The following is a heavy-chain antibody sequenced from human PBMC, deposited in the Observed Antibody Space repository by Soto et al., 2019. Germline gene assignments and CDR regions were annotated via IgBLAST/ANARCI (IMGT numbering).Heavy chain of an antibody. CDR1: GFTFTSYA. Sequence: EVQLLESGGGLVQPGGSLRLSCAASGFTFTSYAMSWVRQAPGKGLEWVSAISGSGGSTYYADSVKGRFTISRDTSKNTLYLQMNSLRAEDTAVYYCARHSGYGVLGDYWGQGTLVTVSS. D-gene: IGHD5-12*01. CDR2: ISGSGGST. V-gene: IGHV3-23*01. CDR3: ARHSGYGVLGDY. J-gene: IGHJ4*02.